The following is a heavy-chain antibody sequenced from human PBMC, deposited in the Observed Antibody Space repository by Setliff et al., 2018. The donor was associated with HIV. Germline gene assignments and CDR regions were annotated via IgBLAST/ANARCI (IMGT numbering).Heavy chain of an antibody. CDR1: GYTFTGYY. J-gene: IGHJ6*03. CDR2: INPNSGGT. CDR3: ARTIESSGYYYYYYYMDV. V-gene: IGHV1-2*02. D-gene: IGHD3-22*01. Sequence: ASVKVSCKASGYTFTGYYMHWVRQAPGQGLEWMGWINPNSGGTNYAQKFQGRVTMTRDTSISTAYMELRSLRSDDTAVYYCARTIESSGYYYYYYYMDVWGKGTTVTVSS.